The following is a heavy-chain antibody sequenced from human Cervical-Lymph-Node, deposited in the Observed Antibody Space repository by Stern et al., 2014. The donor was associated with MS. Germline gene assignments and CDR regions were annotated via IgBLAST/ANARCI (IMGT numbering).Heavy chain of an antibody. CDR3: ASGKQWLVHDY. CDR2: IYYSGST. V-gene: IGHV4-59*01. CDR1: GGSISSNY. Sequence: QLQLQESGPGLVKPSETLSLTCTVSGGSISSNYWSWIRQPPGKGLEWIGYIYYSGSTNYNPSLKSRVTISVDTSKNQFSLKLSSVTAADTAVYYCASGKQWLVHDYWGQGTLVTVSS. D-gene: IGHD6-19*01. J-gene: IGHJ4*02.